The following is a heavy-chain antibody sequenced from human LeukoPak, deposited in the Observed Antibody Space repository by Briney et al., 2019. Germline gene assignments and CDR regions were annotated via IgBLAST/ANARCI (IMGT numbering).Heavy chain of an antibody. V-gene: IGHV1-18*01. D-gene: IGHD3-9*01. CDR1: GYTFTSYG. CDR3: ARDRLRYFDWSTRPFDP. Sequence: ASVKVSCKASGYTFTSYGISWVRQAPGQGLEWMGWISAYNGNTNYAQKLQGRVTMTTDTSTSTAYMELRSLRSDDTAVYYCARDRLRYFDWSTRPFDPWGQGTLVTVSS. CDR2: ISAYNGNT. J-gene: IGHJ5*02.